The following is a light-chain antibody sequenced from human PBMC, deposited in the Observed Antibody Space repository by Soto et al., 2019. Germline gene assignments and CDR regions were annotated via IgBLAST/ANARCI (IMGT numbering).Light chain of an antibody. Sequence: EIVLTQSPGTLSLSPGEIATLSCRASQSVSSSYLAWYQQKPGQAPRLLIYGASSRATAIPDRFSGSGSGTDFTLTISRLEPDDFAVYYCQQYGSSPLTFGGGTKVEIK. CDR2: GAS. J-gene: IGKJ4*01. CDR3: QQYGSSPLT. CDR1: QSVSSSY. V-gene: IGKV3-20*01.